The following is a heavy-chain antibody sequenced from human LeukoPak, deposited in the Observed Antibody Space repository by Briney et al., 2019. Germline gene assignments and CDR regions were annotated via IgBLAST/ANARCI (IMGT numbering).Heavy chain of an antibody. CDR1: GYTFTSYD. Sequence: GASVKVSCKASGYTFTSYDINWVRQATGQGLEWMGWMNPNSGNTGYAQKFQGRVTMTRNTSISTAYMELSSLRSEDTAVYFCARVPRMGWFGEDDYWGPGTLVTVSS. CDR2: MNPNSGNT. J-gene: IGHJ4*02. V-gene: IGHV1-8*01. D-gene: IGHD3-10*01. CDR3: ARVPRMGWFGEDDY.